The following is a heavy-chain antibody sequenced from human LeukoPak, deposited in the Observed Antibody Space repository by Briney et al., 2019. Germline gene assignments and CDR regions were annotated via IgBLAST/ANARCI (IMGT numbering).Heavy chain of an antibody. Sequence: SGGSLRLSCAASGFTFGSYAMSWVRQAPGKGLEWVSGISGGGGITYYTDSVKGRFTISRDNSKNTLYLQMNSLRAEDTALYYCAKEARDILTHYYWGSQFDYWGQGTLVIVSS. J-gene: IGHJ4*02. CDR1: GFTFGSYA. CDR2: ISGGGGIT. CDR3: AKEARDILTHYYWGSQFDY. V-gene: IGHV3-23*01. D-gene: IGHD3-9*01.